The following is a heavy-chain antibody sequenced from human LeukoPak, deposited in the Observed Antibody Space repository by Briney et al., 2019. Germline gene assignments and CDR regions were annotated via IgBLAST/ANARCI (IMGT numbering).Heavy chain of an antibody. D-gene: IGHD2-2*01. V-gene: IGHV1-8*01. CDR1: GYTFTSYD. Sequence: ASVKVSCKASGYTFTSYDINWVRQATGQGLEWMGWMNPNSGNTGYAQKFQGRVAMTRNTSISTAYMELSSLRSEDTAVYYCARGGVIWYQLLSGGYWFDPWGQGTLVTVSS. J-gene: IGHJ5*02. CDR3: ARGGVIWYQLLSGGYWFDP. CDR2: MNPNSGNT.